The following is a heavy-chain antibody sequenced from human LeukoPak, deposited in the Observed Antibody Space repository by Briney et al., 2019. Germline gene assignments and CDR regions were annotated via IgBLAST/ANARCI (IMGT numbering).Heavy chain of an antibody. CDR2: INHSGST. CDR1: GGSFSGYY. V-gene: IGHV4-34*01. D-gene: IGHD3-22*01. J-gene: IGHJ4*02. CDR3: ASSYHYDSSGYYYEFDY. Sequence: SETLSLTCAVYGGSFSGYYWSWIRQPPGKGLEWIGEINHSGSTNYNPSLKSRVTISVDTSKNQFSLKLSSVTAADTAVYYCASSYHYDSSGYYYEFDYWGQGTLVTVSS.